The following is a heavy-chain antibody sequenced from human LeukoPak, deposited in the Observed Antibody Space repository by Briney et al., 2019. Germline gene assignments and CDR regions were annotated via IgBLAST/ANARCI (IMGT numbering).Heavy chain of an antibody. V-gene: IGHV3-7*03. Sequence: TGGSLRLSCAASGFTFTTYWMSWVRQLPGKGLEWVANINQDGTEKYYVDSVKGRFTISRDNAKNSLDLQMNSLRAEDTAVYYCARQWTGYIYDYWGQGTLVTVSS. CDR3: ARQWTGYIYDY. CDR1: GFTFTTYW. D-gene: IGHD5-18*01. J-gene: IGHJ4*02. CDR2: INQDGTEK.